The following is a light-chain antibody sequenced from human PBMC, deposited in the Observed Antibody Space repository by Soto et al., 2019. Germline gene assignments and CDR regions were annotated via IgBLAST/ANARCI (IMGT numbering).Light chain of an antibody. CDR3: SSYTISTLV. Sequence: QSALTQPASVSASPGQSITISCTGTSSDIGGYIYVSWYQHHPGKAPRLMIYDVTNRPPGVSNRFSGSKSGNTASLTISGLQAEDEADYYCSSYTISTLVFATGTKLTVL. CDR1: SSDIGGYIY. J-gene: IGLJ1*01. CDR2: DVT. V-gene: IGLV2-14*01.